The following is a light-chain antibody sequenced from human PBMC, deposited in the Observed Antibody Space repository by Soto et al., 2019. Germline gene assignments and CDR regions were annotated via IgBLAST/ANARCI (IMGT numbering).Light chain of an antibody. CDR3: QEYSNWPPEYT. Sequence: EIVRTQSPATLSVSSGERATLSCRASRNVYTNLAWYQQRPGRAPRLLIYGASTRATDIPGRFSGSGSGTEFTLTISGLQSEDVAVYYCQEYSNWPPEYTFGQGTKLEI. CDR1: RNVYTN. J-gene: IGKJ2*01. V-gene: IGKV3-15*01. CDR2: GAS.